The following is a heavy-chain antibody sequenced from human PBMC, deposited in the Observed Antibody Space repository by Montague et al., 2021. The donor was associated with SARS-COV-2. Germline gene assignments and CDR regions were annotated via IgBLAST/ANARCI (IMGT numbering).Heavy chain of an antibody. CDR1: GDFISSSY. CDR2: IYHSGNT. V-gene: IGHV4-59*01. J-gene: IGHJ6*02. CDR3: ARDLLPPRTAIKTNFFGLDV. Sequence: SETLSLTCTVPGDFISSSYWSWIRQLPGKGLEWIGYIYHSGNTNYNPSLKSRVTISIDTSMNQFSLSLSSMTAADTAVYFCARDLLPPRTAIKTNFFGLDVWGQGTTVIVSS. D-gene: IGHD2-21*02.